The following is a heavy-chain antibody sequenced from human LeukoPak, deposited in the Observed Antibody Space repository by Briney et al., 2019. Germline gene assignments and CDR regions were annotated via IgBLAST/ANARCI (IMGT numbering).Heavy chain of an antibody. CDR3: ARLEGYGDYFDN. D-gene: IGHD4-17*01. V-gene: IGHV4-39*01. CDR1: GGSHSGSGYY. CDR2: ISYDGTT. J-gene: IGHJ4*02. Sequence: SETLSLTCIVSGGSHSGSGYYWGWIRQPPGKGLEWIGHISYDGTTYYNPSLKSRATISRDTSKNQFSLKLASVTATDTAIYYCARLEGYGDYFDNWGQGTLVTVSS.